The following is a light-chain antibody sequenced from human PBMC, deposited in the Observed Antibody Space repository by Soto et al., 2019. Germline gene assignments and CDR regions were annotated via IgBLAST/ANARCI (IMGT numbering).Light chain of an antibody. CDR3: SSYTTSSTRV. Sequence: QSVLAQPASVSGSPGQSITISCTGTSSDVGAYDFVSWYQQHPDKAPKLMIYEVSNRPSGVSYRFSGSKSVNTATLTISGLQAEDEADYYGSSYTTSSTRVFGTGTKVTVL. CDR2: EVS. J-gene: IGLJ1*01. V-gene: IGLV2-14*03. CDR1: SSDVGAYDF.